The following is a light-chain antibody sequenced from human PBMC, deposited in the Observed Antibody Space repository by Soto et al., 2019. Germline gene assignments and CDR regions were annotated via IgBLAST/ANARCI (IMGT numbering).Light chain of an antibody. V-gene: IGKV3-20*01. CDR2: DAS. CDR3: QQYGSSGT. Sequence: EIVLTQSPGTLSLSPLEIATLSFRASQSVSNNYLAWYQQKPGQAPRLLIYDASNRATGIPDRFSGSGSGTDFTLTISRLETEDFAIYYCQQYGSSGTFGQGTKVDIK. J-gene: IGKJ1*01. CDR1: QSVSNNY.